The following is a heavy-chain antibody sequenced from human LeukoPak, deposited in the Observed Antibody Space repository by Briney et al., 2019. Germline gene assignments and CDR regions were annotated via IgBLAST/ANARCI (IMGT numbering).Heavy chain of an antibody. CDR3: ARDLGGYGDY. CDR1: GDSLSSGGYS. CDR2: IRYSGST. D-gene: IGHD6-25*01. V-gene: IGHV4-30-4*07. Sequence: KPSETLSLTCEVSGDSLSSGGYSWSWIRQPPGKGLEWIGYIRYSGSTYYNPSLKSRLTMSVEASKTQFSLRLSSVTAADTAVYYCARDLGGYGDYWGQGTLVTVSS. J-gene: IGHJ4*02.